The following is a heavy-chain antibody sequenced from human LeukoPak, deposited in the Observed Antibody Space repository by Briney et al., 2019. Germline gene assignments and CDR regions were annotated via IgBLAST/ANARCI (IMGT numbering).Heavy chain of an antibody. Sequence: PSETLSLTCTVSGGSISSYYWGWIRQPPGKGLEWIGYIYYSGSTNYNPSLKSRVTISVDTSKNQFSLKLSSVTAADTTVYYCARGARGSYSYWGQGTLVTVSS. V-gene: IGHV4-59*08. CDR3: ARGARGSYSY. D-gene: IGHD1-26*01. J-gene: IGHJ4*02. CDR2: IYYSGST. CDR1: GGSISSYY.